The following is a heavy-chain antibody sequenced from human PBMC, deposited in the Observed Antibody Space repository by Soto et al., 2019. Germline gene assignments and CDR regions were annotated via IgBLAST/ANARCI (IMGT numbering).Heavy chain of an antibody. CDR3: AKGGGIAAAGGY. Sequence: EVQLLESGGGLVQPGGSLRLSCAASGFTFSSYAMSWVRQAPGKGLEWVSAISGGGGSTYYADSVKGRFTISRDNSKNTLYLQMNSLSAEDTAVYYCAKGGGIAAAGGYWGQGTLVTVSS. V-gene: IGHV3-23*01. D-gene: IGHD6-25*01. CDR1: GFTFSSYA. CDR2: ISGGGGST. J-gene: IGHJ4*02.